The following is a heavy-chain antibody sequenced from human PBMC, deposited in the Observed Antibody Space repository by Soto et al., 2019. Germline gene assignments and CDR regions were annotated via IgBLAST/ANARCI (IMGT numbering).Heavy chain of an antibody. CDR1: GYSFTSYL. D-gene: IGHD3-3*01. CDR3: APGGVASRTFDF. CDR2: IYPSDSDT. V-gene: IGHV5-51*01. Sequence: GESLKISCKGSGYSFTSYLICWVRQMPVKGLEWMGIIYPSDSDTRYSPSFQGQVTISADKSITTAYLQWSSLKASDTAMYYCAPGGVASRTFDFLGQGTVVTFCS. J-gene: IGHJ4*02.